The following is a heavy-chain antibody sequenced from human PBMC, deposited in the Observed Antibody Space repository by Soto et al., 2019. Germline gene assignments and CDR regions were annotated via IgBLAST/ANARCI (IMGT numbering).Heavy chain of an antibody. CDR3: ARDRGSSFVKYYYYGMDV. D-gene: IGHD3-16*01. V-gene: IGHV3-30-3*01. J-gene: IGHJ6*02. CDR2: ISYDGSNK. CDR1: GFTFSSYA. Sequence: GGSLRLSCAASGFTFSSYAMHWVRQAPGKGLEWVAVISYDGSNKYYADSVKGRFTISRDNSKNTLYLQMNSLRAEDTAVYYCARDRGSSFVKYYYYGMDVWGQGTTVTVSS.